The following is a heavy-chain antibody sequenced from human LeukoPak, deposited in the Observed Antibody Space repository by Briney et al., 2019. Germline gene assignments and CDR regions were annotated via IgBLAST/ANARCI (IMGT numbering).Heavy chain of an antibody. CDR3: AKGRALRLHAFDI. J-gene: IGHJ3*02. V-gene: IGHV3-23*01. Sequence: GGSLRLSCAASGFTFSSYAMSWVRQAPGKGLEWVSAISGSGGSTYYADSVKGRFAISRDNSKNTLYLQMNSLRAEDTAVYYCAKGRALRLHAFDIWGQGTMVTVSS. CDR1: GFTFSSYA. CDR2: ISGSGGST. D-gene: IGHD5-12*01.